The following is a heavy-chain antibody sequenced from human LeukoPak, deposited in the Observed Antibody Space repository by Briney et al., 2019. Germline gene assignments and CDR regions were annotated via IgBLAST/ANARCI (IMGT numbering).Heavy chain of an antibody. CDR3: TRGSIAYYYMDV. CDR1: GGSISSYY. D-gene: IGHD3-22*01. CDR2: IYYSGST. J-gene: IGHJ6*03. V-gene: IGHV4-59*01. Sequence: PSETLSLTCTVSGGSISSYYWSWIRQPPGKGLEWIGNIYYSGSTNYNPSLKSRVTISVDTSKNQFSLKLSSVSAADTAVYYCTRGSIAYYYMDVWGKGTTVTISS.